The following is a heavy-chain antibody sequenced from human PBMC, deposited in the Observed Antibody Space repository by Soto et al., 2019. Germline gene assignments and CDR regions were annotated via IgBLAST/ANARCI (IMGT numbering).Heavy chain of an antibody. CDR2: ISSRGTTI. V-gene: IGHV3-48*04. J-gene: IGHJ5*02. CDR1: GFTFSSCA. Sequence: GGSLRLCCAASGFTFSSCAMHWVRQAPGKGLEWVSYISSRGTTIFYADSVKGRFTISRDNAQNSVYLQMNTLRAEDTAVYYCATANYNNWFDPWGQGTLVTVSS. D-gene: IGHD1-7*01. CDR3: ATANYNNWFDP.